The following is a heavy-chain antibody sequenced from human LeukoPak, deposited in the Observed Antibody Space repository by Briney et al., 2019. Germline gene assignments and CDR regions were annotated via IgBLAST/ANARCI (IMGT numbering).Heavy chain of an antibody. J-gene: IGHJ3*02. CDR2: IIPIFGTA. Sequence: ASVKVSCKASGGTFSSYAISWVRQAPGQGLEWMGGIIPIFGTANYAQKFQGRATITADESTSTAYMELSSLRSEDTAVYYCAGIAAAGDDAFDIWGQGTMVTVSS. CDR1: GGTFSSYA. V-gene: IGHV1-69*13. CDR3: AGIAAAGDDAFDI. D-gene: IGHD6-13*01.